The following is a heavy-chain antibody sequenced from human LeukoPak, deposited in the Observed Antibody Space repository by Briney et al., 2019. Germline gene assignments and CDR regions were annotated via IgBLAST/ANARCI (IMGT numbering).Heavy chain of an antibody. CDR2: MNPNSGNT. J-gene: IGHJ4*02. Sequence: GASVKVSCKASGYTFTSYDINWVRQATGQGLEWMGWMNPNSGNTGYAQKFQGRVTMTRNTSISTDYMELSSLRSEDTAVYYCARGSKRAGYFDYWGQGTLVTVSS. D-gene: IGHD6-19*01. V-gene: IGHV1-8*01. CDR3: ARGSKRAGYFDY. CDR1: GYTFTSYD.